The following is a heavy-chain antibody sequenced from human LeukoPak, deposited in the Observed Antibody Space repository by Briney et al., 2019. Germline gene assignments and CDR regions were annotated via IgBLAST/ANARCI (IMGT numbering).Heavy chain of an antibody. CDR1: GGSISSGDYY. CDR3: ARAPGAALD. J-gene: IGHJ1*01. Sequence: SQTLSLTCTVSGGSISSGDYYWSWIRQPPGKGLEWIGEINHSGSTNYNPSLKSRVTVSLDTSKNQFSLKLSSVIAADTAVYYCARAPGAALDWGQGTLVTVSS. D-gene: IGHD2-15*01. CDR2: INHSGST. V-gene: IGHV4-30-4*08.